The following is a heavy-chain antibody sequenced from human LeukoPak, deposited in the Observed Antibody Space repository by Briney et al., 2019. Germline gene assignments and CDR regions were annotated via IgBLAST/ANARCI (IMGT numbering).Heavy chain of an antibody. CDR3: ATTRWTSERGGFDY. CDR1: GDSISSGSYY. V-gene: IGHV4-61*02. CDR2: IYTSGST. Sequence: SETLSLTCTVSGDSISSGSYYWSWIRQPAGKGLEWIGRIYTSGSTRYNPSLKSRVTISLDTSKNQFSLKVSSVTAADTAMYYCATTRWTSERGGFDYWGQGTLVTVSS. J-gene: IGHJ4*02. D-gene: IGHD1-1*01.